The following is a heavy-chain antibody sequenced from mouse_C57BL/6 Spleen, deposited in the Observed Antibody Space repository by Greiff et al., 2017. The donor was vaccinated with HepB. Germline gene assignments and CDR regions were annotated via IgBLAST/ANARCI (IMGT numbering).Heavy chain of an antibody. V-gene: IGHV1-22*01. CDR2: INPNNGGT. Sequence: VQLQQSGPELVKPGASVKMSCKASGYTFTDYNMHWVKQSHGKSLEWIGYINPNNGGTSYNQKFKGKATLTVNKSSSTAYMELRSLTSEDSAVYYCATPYGYDDWYFDVCGTGTTVTVSS. J-gene: IGHJ1*03. CDR3: ATPYGYDDWYFDV. CDR1: GYTFTDYN. D-gene: IGHD2-2*01.